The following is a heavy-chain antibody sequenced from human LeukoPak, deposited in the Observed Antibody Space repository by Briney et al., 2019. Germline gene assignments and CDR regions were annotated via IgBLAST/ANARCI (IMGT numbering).Heavy chain of an antibody. J-gene: IGHJ4*02. V-gene: IGHV3-64*01. CDR1: GFSFSSFA. D-gene: IGHD3-22*01. CDR3: AGASPDGFYDY. CDR2: NNGGYT. Sequence: GGSLRLSCAAFGFSFSSFAMPWVPEAPGRGLEYVSANNGGYTYYANSVKCRFTISRDNSKNTLYLQMGSLRTEDTAAYYCAGASPDGFYDYWGQGTLVTVSS.